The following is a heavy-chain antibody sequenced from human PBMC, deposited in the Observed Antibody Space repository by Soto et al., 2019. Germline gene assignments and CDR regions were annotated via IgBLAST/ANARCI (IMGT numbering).Heavy chain of an antibody. D-gene: IGHD2-15*01. V-gene: IGHV4-4*02. CDR3: APLSVSLSGPYGIHV. J-gene: IGHJ6*02. CDR2: ISHTGTT. Sequence: PSETLSLTCAVSGDSISGSQWWSWVRLPPGKGLEWIGEISHTGTTNYNPSLKSRVTMSVDKPKNQFSVRLNSVTASDTAVYYCAPLSVSLSGPYGIHVWGQGTTVTVSS. CDR1: GDSISGSQW.